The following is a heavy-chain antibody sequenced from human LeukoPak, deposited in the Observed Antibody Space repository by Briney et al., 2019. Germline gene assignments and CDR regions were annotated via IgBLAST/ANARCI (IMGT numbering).Heavy chain of an antibody. D-gene: IGHD2-21*02. CDR1: GFTFNRHG. J-gene: IGHJ4*02. CDR2: ISYAGTTK. CDR3: AKEFCGGDCYSDYFDY. V-gene: IGHV3-30*18. Sequence: PGMSLRLSRAASGFTFNRHGIHWVRQAPGKGLEWVAVISYAGTTKYYADSVKGRFIISRDNSKSTVYLQMNSLRPEDTAVYYCAKEFCGGDCYSDYFDYWGQGTLVTVSS.